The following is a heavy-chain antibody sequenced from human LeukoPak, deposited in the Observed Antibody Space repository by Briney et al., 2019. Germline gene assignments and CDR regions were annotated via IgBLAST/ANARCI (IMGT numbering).Heavy chain of an antibody. D-gene: IGHD1-7*01. J-gene: IGHJ3*02. CDR1: GFTFSSYS. Sequence: PGGSLRLSCAASGFTFSSYSMNWVRQAPGKGLEWVSSISSSSSYIYYADSVKGRFTISRDNAKNSLYLQMNRLRAEDTAVYYCARDPPDYNWNYHDAFDIWGQGTMVTVSS. CDR2: ISSSSSYI. V-gene: IGHV3-21*01. CDR3: ARDPPDYNWNYHDAFDI.